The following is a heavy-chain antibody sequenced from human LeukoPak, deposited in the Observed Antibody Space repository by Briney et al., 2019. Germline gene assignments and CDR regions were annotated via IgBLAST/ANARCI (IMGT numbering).Heavy chain of an antibody. Sequence: PLETLSLSCTVSGGSMIDYYWSWIRQPAGKQLEWIGRIHTSGSTNYNPSLKSRVTMSVDTSNNQISLNLRSVTAADTAVYYCARDSSGRYYLDGFDIWGQGTMVTVSS. D-gene: IGHD3-10*01. CDR3: ARDSSGRYYLDGFDI. CDR2: IHTSGST. V-gene: IGHV4-4*07. CDR1: GGSMIDYY. J-gene: IGHJ3*02.